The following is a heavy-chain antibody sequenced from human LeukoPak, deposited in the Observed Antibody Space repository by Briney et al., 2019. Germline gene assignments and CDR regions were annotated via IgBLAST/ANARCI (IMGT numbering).Heavy chain of an antibody. J-gene: IGHJ4*02. V-gene: IGHV3-23*01. Sequence: GGSLRLSCAASGFTFSGYGMSWVRRAPGKGLEWVSGISGRGDNTDYADSVKGRFTISRDDSKNTLYLQMNSLRAEDTAVYYCAKSDDYNDRYYFVSWGQGTLVTVSS. CDR1: GFTFSGYG. CDR3: AKSDDYNDRYYFVS. D-gene: IGHD5-24*01. CDR2: ISGRGDNT.